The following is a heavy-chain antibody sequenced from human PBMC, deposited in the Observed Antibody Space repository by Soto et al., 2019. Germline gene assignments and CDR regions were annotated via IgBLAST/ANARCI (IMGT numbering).Heavy chain of an antibody. CDR3: AIHYHPYYHDSSGYLPFDY. CDR2: IDPSDSYT. D-gene: IGHD3-22*01. Sequence: PGESLKISCKGSGYSFTSYWISWVRQMPGKGLEWMGRIDPSDSYTNYSPSFQGHVTISADKSISTAYLQWSSLKASDTAMYYCAIHYHPYYHDSSGYLPFDYWGQGTLVTVSS. J-gene: IGHJ4*02. V-gene: IGHV5-10-1*01. CDR1: GYSFTSYW.